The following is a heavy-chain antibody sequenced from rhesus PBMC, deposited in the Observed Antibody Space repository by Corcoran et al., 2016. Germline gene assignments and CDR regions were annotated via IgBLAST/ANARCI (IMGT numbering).Heavy chain of an antibody. CDR2: IYPSDSHT. CDR1: GYSFTSYW. V-gene: IGHV5-2*01. Sequence: EVQLVQSGAEVKRPGESLKISCQTSGYSFTSYWLSWVRQMPGKGLGWRGAIYPSDSHTRYSPSFQGQGTVSADKSISTAYLQWSSLKASDSATYYCAKEGSRANWNFDYWGQGVLVTVSS. D-gene: IGHD1-26*01. J-gene: IGHJ4*01. CDR3: AKEGSRANWNFDY.